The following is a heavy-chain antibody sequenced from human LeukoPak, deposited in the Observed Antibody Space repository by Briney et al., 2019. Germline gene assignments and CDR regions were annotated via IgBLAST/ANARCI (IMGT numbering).Heavy chain of an antibody. CDR1: GGSISSYY. CDR3: ARVPFRSYYDSSGYCFDY. J-gene: IGHJ4*02. V-gene: IGHV4-59*08. CDR2: IYYSGST. Sequence: SETLSLTCTVSGGSISSYYWSWIRQPPGKGLEWIGYIYYSGSTNYNPSLKSRVTISVDTSKNQFSLKLSSVTAADTAVYYCARVPFRSYYDSSGYCFDYWGQGTLVTVSS. D-gene: IGHD3-22*01.